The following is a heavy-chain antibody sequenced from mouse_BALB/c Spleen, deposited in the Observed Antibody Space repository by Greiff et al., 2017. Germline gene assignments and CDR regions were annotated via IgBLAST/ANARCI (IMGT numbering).Heavy chain of an antibody. Sequence: EVQVVESGGGLVQPGGSRKLSCAASGFTFSSFGMHWVRQAPEKGLEWVAYISSGSSTIYYADTVKGRFTISRDNPKNTLFLQMTSLRSEDTAMYYCARGGELGAWYFDVWGAGTTVTVSS. D-gene: IGHD4-1*01. V-gene: IGHV5-17*02. CDR1: GFTFSSFG. CDR2: ISSGSSTI. CDR3: ARGGELGAWYFDV. J-gene: IGHJ1*01.